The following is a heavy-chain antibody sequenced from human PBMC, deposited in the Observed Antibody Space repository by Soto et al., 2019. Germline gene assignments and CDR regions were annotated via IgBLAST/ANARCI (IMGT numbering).Heavy chain of an antibody. J-gene: IGHJ5*02. D-gene: IGHD1-26*01. Sequence: QVQLVQSGTEMRKPGSSVKVSCKASGDTFDIYTFNWVRQAPGQGLEWMGGIFAVFGSPHYAEKFQDRLTINAAESTTTAYIELRNMRYEETAVSYCATNGSAVVCESWGQGTLVPVSS. V-gene: IGHV1-69*01. CDR1: GDTFDIYT. CDR3: ATNGSAVVCES. CDR2: IFAVFGSP.